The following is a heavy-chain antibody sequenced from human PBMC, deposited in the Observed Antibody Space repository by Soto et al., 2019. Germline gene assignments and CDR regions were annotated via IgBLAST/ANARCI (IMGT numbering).Heavy chain of an antibody. CDR3: TTAVRYRYCSGGSCLPDDAFDI. CDR1: GFTFSNAW. V-gene: IGHV3-15*01. CDR2: IKSKTDGGTT. D-gene: IGHD2-15*01. J-gene: IGHJ3*02. Sequence: GGSLRLSCAASGFTFSNAWMSWVRQAPGKGLEWVGRIKSKTDGGTTDYAAPVKGRLTISRDDSKNTLYLQMNSLKTEDTAVYYCTTAVRYRYCSGGSCLPDDAFDIWGQGTMVTVSS.